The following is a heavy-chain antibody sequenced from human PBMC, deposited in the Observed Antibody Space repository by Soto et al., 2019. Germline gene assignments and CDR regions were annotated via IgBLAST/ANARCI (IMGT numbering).Heavy chain of an antibody. CDR3: ARGSQGYDFWSGYYQYFDY. CDR2: IIPIFGTA. Sequence: SVKVSCKASGGTFSSYAISWVRQAPGQGLEWMGGIIPIFGTANYAQKFQGRVTITADESTSTVYMELSSLRSEDTAVYYCARGSQGYDFWSGYYQYFDYWGQGTLVTVSS. V-gene: IGHV1-69*13. CDR1: GGTFSSYA. J-gene: IGHJ4*02. D-gene: IGHD3-3*01.